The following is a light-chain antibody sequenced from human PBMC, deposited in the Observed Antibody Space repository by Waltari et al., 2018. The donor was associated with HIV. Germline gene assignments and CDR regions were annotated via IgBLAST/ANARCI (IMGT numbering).Light chain of an antibody. CDR2: EVS. CDR1: SRDVGGYNY. J-gene: IGLJ1*01. V-gene: IGLV2-14*01. CDR3: SSYTSSSTYV. Sequence: QSALTQPASVSGSPGQSITISCTGTSRDVGGYNYVSWYQKRPGKAPKLMIFEVSTRPSGVSNRFSGSKSGNTASLTISGLQAEDEADYYCSSYTSSSTYVFGTGTKVTVL.